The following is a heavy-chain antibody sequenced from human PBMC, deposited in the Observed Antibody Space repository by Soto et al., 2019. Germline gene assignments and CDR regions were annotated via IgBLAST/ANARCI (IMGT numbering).Heavy chain of an antibody. V-gene: IGHV4-39*01. J-gene: IGHJ6*03. CDR1: GGSISSSSYY. D-gene: IGHD2-15*01. CDR3: ARQTGTSHCSGGSCYGKLDDYYYYYYMDV. Sequence: QLQLQESGPGLVKPSETLSLTCTVSGGSISSSSYYWGWIRQPPGKGLEWIGSIYYSGSTYYNPSLKSRVTISVDTSKNQFSLKLSSVTAADTAVYYCARQTGTSHCSGGSCYGKLDDYYYYYYMDVWGKGTTVTVSS. CDR2: IYYSGST.